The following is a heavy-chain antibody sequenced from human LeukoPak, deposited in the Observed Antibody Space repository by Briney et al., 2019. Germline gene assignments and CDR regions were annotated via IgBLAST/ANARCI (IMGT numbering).Heavy chain of an antibody. CDR3: AAPYGDQRRGDAFDI. CDR2: ISYDGSNK. CDR1: GFTFSSYG. D-gene: IGHD4-17*01. V-gene: IGHV3-30*03. Sequence: GGSLRLPCAASGFTFSSYGMHWVRQAPGKGLEWVAVISYDGSNKYYADSVKGRFTISRDNSKNTLYLQMNSLRAEDTAVYYCAAPYGDQRRGDAFDIWGQGTMVTVSS. J-gene: IGHJ3*02.